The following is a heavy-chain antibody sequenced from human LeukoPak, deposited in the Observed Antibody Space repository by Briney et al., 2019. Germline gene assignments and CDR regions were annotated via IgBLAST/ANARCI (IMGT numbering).Heavy chain of an antibody. D-gene: IGHD2-15*01. Sequence: SETLSLTCVVSGYSISSGYYWGWIRQPPGKGLEWIGSIYHSGDTYYNPSLKSRITISIDTSENHFSLKVNSVTAADTAVYYCVRQGYCSGGTCYRYFDYWGQGTLVTVSS. V-gene: IGHV4-38-2*01. J-gene: IGHJ4*02. CDR3: VRQGYCSGGTCYRYFDY. CDR2: IYHSGDT. CDR1: GYSISSGYY.